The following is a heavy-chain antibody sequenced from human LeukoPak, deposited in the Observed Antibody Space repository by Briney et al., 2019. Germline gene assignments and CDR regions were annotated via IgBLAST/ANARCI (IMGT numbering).Heavy chain of an antibody. J-gene: IGHJ4*02. CDR3: ARGQGTVTTH. CDR1: GGSFSGYY. D-gene: IGHD4-17*01. V-gene: IGHV4-34*01. CDR2: INHSGSA. Sequence: PSETLSLTCAVSGGSFSGYYWTWIRQPPGKGLEWIGEINHSGSANYNPSLMSRVTISLDTFKNHFSLNLSSVTAADTAVYYCARGQGTVTTHWGQGTLVTVSS.